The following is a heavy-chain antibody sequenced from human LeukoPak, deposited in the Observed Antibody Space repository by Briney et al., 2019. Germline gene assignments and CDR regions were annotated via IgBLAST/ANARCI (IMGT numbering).Heavy chain of an antibody. D-gene: IGHD2-21*01. CDR1: GFTVSSNY. Sequence: GGSLRLSCAASGFTVSSNYMSWVRQAPGKGLEWVSVIYSGGSTYYADSVKGRFTISRDNSKNTLYLQMNSLRAEDTAVYYCARGCLFANCFDPWGQGTLVTVSS. CDR3: ARGCLFANCFDP. CDR2: IYSGGST. J-gene: IGHJ5*02. V-gene: IGHV3-53*01.